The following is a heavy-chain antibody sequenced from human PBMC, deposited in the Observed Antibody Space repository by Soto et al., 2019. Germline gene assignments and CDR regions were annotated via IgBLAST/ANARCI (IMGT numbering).Heavy chain of an antibody. D-gene: IGHD3-10*01. CDR3: ARERVLLWFGETFGYDAFDI. CDR2: IKQDGSEK. J-gene: IGHJ3*02. Sequence: GGSLRLSCAASGFTFSSYWMSWVRQAPGKGLEWVANIKQDGSEKYYVDSVKGRFTISRDNAKNSLYLQMNSLRAEYTAVYYCARERVLLWFGETFGYDAFDIWGQGTMVTVSS. CDR1: GFTFSSYW. V-gene: IGHV3-7*01.